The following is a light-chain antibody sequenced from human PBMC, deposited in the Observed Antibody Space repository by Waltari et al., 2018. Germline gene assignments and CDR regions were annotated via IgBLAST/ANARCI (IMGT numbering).Light chain of an antibody. CDR1: DIESKS. CDR3: QVWDDVTNSGV. Sequence: SYVLTQPPSVSVDPGKTARLTCGGDDIESKSVNWYQQKPGQAPVLVMFYDNDRPSEIPARFSGSNSGNTATLTITGVEAGDEADYHCQVWDDVTNSGVFGGGTKLTVL. CDR2: YDN. J-gene: IGLJ2*01. V-gene: IGLV3-21*04.